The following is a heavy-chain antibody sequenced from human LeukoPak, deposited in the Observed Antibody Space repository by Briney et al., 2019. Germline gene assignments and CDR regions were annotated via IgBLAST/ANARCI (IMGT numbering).Heavy chain of an antibody. CDR3: ARSGGDYYFDY. Sequence: SETLSLTCTVSGGSISSSSYYWGWIRQPPGKGLEWIGSIYYSGSTYYNPSLKSRVTISVDTSKNQFSLKLSSVTAADTAVYYCARSGGDYYFDYWGQGTLVTVSS. CDR1: GGSISSSSYY. J-gene: IGHJ4*02. V-gene: IGHV4-39*01. CDR2: IYYSGST. D-gene: IGHD4-17*01.